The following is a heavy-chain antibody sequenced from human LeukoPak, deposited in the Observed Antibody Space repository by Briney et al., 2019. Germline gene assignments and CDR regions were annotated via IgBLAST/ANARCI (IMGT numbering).Heavy chain of an antibody. V-gene: IGHV3-21*01. Sequence: GGSLRLSCAASGFTFSSYAMSWVRQAPGKGLEWVSSISSSSSYIYYADSVKGRSTISRDNAKNSLYLQMNSLRAEDTAVYYCASFRVTYSTRYGMDVWGQGTTVTVSS. J-gene: IGHJ6*02. CDR3: ASFRVTYSTRYGMDV. D-gene: IGHD2-15*01. CDR1: GFTFSSYA. CDR2: ISSSSSYI.